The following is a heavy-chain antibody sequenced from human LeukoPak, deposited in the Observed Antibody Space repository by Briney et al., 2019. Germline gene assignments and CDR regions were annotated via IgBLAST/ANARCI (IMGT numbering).Heavy chain of an antibody. V-gene: IGHV1-18*01. CDR2: ISAYNGNT. Sequence: GASAKVSCKASGYTFTSYGISWVRQAPGQGLEWMGWISAYNGNTNYAQKLQGRVTMTTDTSTSTAYMELRSLRSDDTAVYYCARERITISHYGMDVWGQGTTVTVSS. CDR1: GYTFTSYG. CDR3: ARERITISHYGMDV. J-gene: IGHJ6*02. D-gene: IGHD3-3*01.